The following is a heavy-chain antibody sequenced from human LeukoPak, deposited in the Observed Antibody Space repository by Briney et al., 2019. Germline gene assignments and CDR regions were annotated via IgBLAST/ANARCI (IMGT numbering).Heavy chain of an antibody. D-gene: IGHD2-2*01. CDR1: GGSFSGYY. CDR2: INHSGST. J-gene: IGHJ6*02. Sequence: SETLSLTCAVYGGSFSGYYWSWIRQPPGKGLEWIGEINHSGSTNYNPSLKSRVTISVDTSKNQFSRKLSSVTAADTAVYYCARGRFRVVVPAAMRSGMDVWGQGTTVTVSS. CDR3: ARGRFRVVVPAAMRSGMDV. V-gene: IGHV4-34*01.